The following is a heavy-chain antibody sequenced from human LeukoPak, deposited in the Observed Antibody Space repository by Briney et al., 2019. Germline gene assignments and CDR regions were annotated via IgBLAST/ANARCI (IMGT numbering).Heavy chain of an antibody. CDR1: GFTFSSYA. CDR3: AKEAGYSGYDYPDY. Sequence: PGGSLRLSCAASGFTFSSYAMSWVRQAPGKGLKWFSAISGSGYSTYYADSVKGRLTISRDNSKNTLYLQMNSLRAEDTAVYYCAKEAGYSGYDYPDYWGQGTLVTVSS. CDR2: ISGSGYST. J-gene: IGHJ4*02. V-gene: IGHV3-23*01. D-gene: IGHD5-12*01.